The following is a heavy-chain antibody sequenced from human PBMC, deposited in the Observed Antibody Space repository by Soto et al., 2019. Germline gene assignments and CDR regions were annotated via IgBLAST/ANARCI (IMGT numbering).Heavy chain of an antibody. D-gene: IGHD4-17*01. CDR2: ISSSSSYI. V-gene: IGHV3-21*01. J-gene: IGHJ4*02. CDR3: ARDWGTTVTTPLDY. CDR1: GFTFSSYS. Sequence: GGSLRLSCAASGFTFSSYSMNWVRQAPGKGLEWVSSISSSSSYIYYADSVKGRFTISRDNAKNSLYLQMNSLRAEDTAVYYCARDWGTTVTTPLDYWGQGTLVTVSS.